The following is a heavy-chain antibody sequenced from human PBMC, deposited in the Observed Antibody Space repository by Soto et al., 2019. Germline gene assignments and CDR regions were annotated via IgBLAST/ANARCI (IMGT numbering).Heavy chain of an antibody. CDR2: TRNKANSYTT. Sequence: GGSLRLSCAASGFTFSSYAMSWVRQAPGKGLEWVGRTRNKANSYTTEYAASVKGRFTISRDDSKNSMYLRMNSLKTEDTAVYYCARGLYDGSGYYSDYWGQGTLVTVSS. CDR1: GFTFSSYA. J-gene: IGHJ4*02. V-gene: IGHV3-72*01. D-gene: IGHD3-22*01. CDR3: ARGLYDGSGYYSDY.